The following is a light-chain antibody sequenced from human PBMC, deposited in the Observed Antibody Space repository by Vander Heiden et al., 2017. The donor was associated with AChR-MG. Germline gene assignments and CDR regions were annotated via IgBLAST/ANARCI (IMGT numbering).Light chain of an antibody. J-gene: IGKJ4*01. V-gene: IGKV3-11*01. CDR2: DAS. CDR1: QSVSTT. CDR3: QQRSNWPLT. Sequence: IVVTPSPATLSLSPGERATLSCRASQSVSTTLAWYQRKPGQAPRLLIYDASNRATGIPARFTGSGSGTDFTLTISSLEPEDFAVYYCQQRSNWPLTFGGGTKVEIK.